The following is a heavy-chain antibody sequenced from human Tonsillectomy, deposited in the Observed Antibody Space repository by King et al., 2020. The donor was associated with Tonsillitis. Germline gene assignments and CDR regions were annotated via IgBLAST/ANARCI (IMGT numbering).Heavy chain of an antibody. CDR3: AKDPQRRGYSYGPDAFDI. V-gene: IGHV3-30*02. CDR1: GFTFSSYG. J-gene: IGHJ3*02. CDR2: IRYDGSNK. Sequence: VQLVESGGGVVQPGGSLRLSCAASGFTFSSYGMHWVRQAPGKGLEWVAFIRYDGSNKYYADSVKGRFTISRDNSKNTLYLQMNSLRAEDTAVYYCAKDPQRRGYSYGPDAFDIWGKGTMVTVSS. D-gene: IGHD5-18*01.